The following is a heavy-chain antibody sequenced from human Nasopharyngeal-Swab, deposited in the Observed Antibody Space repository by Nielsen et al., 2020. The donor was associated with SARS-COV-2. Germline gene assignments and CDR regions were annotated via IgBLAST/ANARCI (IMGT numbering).Heavy chain of an antibody. CDR3: ATSPAVAGTNWYFDL. V-gene: IGHV1-24*01. D-gene: IGHD6-19*01. Sequence: ASVKVSCKVSGYTLTELSMHWVRQAPGKGLEWMGGFDPEDGETIYAQKFQGRVPMAEDTSTDTAYMELSSLRSEDTAVYYCATSPAVAGTNWYFDLWGRGTLVTVSS. J-gene: IGHJ2*01. CDR2: FDPEDGET. CDR1: GYTLTELS.